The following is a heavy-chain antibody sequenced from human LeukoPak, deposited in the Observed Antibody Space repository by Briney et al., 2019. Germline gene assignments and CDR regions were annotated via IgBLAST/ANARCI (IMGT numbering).Heavy chain of an antibody. Sequence: PGGSLRLSCAASGFTFSSYAMSWVRQAPGKGLEWVSAISGSGGSTYYADSVKGRFTVSRDNSKNTLYLQMNSLRAEDTAVYYCAKGIAVAGTGFDYWGQGTLVTVSS. CDR1: GFTFSSYA. CDR2: ISGSGGST. V-gene: IGHV3-23*01. CDR3: AKGIAVAGTGFDY. J-gene: IGHJ4*02. D-gene: IGHD6-13*01.